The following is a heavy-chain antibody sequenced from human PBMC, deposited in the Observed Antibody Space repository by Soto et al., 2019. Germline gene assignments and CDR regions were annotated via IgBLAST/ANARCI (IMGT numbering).Heavy chain of an antibody. J-gene: IGHJ4*02. D-gene: IGHD3-22*01. CDR1: GYTFTSYA. Sequence: QVQLVQSGAEVKKPGASVKVSCKASGYTFTSYAMHWVRQAPGQRLEWMGWINAGNGNTKYSQKFQGRVTITRDTSASTAYMELSSLRSEDTAVYYCARSLNYYDSSGYYYFDYWGQGTLVTVSS. CDR3: ARSLNYYDSSGYYYFDY. CDR2: INAGNGNT. V-gene: IGHV1-3*01.